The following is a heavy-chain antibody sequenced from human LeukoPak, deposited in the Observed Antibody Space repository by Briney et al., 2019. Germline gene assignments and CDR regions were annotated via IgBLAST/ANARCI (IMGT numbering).Heavy chain of an antibody. CDR1: GYTFTSYA. CDR2: INTNTGNP. J-gene: IGHJ5*02. D-gene: IGHD3-22*01. Sequence: GASVKVSCKASGYTFTSYAMNWVRQAPGQGLEWMGWINTNTGNPTYAQGFTGRFVFSLDTSVSTAYLQISSLRAEDTAVYYCARAPIHYYEYWFDPWGQGTLVTVSS. V-gene: IGHV7-4-1*02. CDR3: ARAPIHYYEYWFDP.